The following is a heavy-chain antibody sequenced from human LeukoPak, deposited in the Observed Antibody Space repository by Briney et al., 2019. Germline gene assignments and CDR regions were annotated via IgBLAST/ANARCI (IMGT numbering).Heavy chain of an antibody. CDR1: GGSSSSHY. CDR3: AQTVWDFWSGNFDY. Sequence: PSETLSLTCTVSGGSSSSHYRSWIRQPPGKGLEWAGSIYISGSTNYNPSLKSRVTISADTSKNQFSLRLSSVTAADTAVYYCAQTVWDFWSGNFDYWGQGTLVTVSS. D-gene: IGHD3-3*01. J-gene: IGHJ4*02. V-gene: IGHV4-4*09. CDR2: IYISGST.